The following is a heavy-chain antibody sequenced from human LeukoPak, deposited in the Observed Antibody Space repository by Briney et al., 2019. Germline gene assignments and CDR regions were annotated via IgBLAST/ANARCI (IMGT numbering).Heavy chain of an antibody. CDR3: AKGIVVVLAATDAFDI. J-gene: IGHJ3*02. V-gene: IGHV3-23*01. Sequence: GGSLRLSCAASGFTFSSYAMSWVRQAPGKGLEWVSAISGSGGSTYYADSVKGRFTISRDNSKNTLYLQMNSLRAEDTAVYYCAKGIVVVLAATDAFDIWGQGTMVTVSS. D-gene: IGHD2-15*01. CDR1: GFTFSSYA. CDR2: ISGSGGST.